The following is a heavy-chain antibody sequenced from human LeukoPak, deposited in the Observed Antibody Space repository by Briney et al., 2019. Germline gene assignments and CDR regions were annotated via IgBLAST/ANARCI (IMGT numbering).Heavy chain of an antibody. J-gene: IGHJ4*02. CDR3: ARDHTIFGVARYYFDY. D-gene: IGHD3-3*01. CDR2: IRYDGSNK. CDR1: GFTFSSYG. Sequence: PGGSLRLSCAASGFTFSSYGMHWVRQAPGKGLEWVAVIRYDGSNKYYADSVKGRFTISRDNSKNTLYLQMNSLRAEDTAVYYCARDHTIFGVARYYFDYWGQGTLVTVSS. V-gene: IGHV3-33*01.